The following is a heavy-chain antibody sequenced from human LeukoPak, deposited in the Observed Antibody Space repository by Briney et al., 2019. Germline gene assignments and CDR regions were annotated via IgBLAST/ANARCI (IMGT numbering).Heavy chain of an antibody. V-gene: IGHV5-51*01. CDR1: GYSFTSYW. Sequence: GESLRIPCKGSGYSFTSYWIGWVRQLPGKGLEWMGIIYPGDSDTRYSPSFQGQVTISADKSISTAYLQWTSLKASDTAMYYCARTAPTLAYDYWGQGTLVTVSS. CDR3: ARTAPTLAYDY. D-gene: IGHD3-16*01. J-gene: IGHJ4*02. CDR2: IYPGDSDT.